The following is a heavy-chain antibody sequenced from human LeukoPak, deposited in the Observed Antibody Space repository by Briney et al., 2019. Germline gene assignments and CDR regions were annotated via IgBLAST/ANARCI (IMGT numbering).Heavy chain of an antibody. CDR1: GFIFSSYA. J-gene: IGHJ4*02. D-gene: IGHD3-10*01. V-gene: IGHV3-33*01. CDR2: IWHDASHK. CDR3: AREIFGSGSSPDY. Sequence: GGSLRRSCAASGFIFSSYAMHWVRQAPGKGLEWVALIWHDASHKFYTDSVKGRFTVSRDNSKNTVFLQMNSLTAEDTAVYYCAREIFGSGSSPDYWGQGTLVTVSS.